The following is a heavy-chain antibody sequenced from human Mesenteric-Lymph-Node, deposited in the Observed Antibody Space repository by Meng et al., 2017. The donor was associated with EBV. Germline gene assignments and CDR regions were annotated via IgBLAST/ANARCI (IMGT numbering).Heavy chain of an antibody. CDR2: VYYSGST. CDR1: GGSVSTTSYY. V-gene: IGHV4-61*01. J-gene: IGHJ5*02. D-gene: IGHD3-10*01. Sequence: VQLQEPGPGLVKPSETLSLTCPVSGGSVSTTSYYWSWIRQPPGKRLEWIGYVYYSGSTNYNPSLKSRVTISVDTSKNQFSLNLYSVTAADTAVYYCARENPARGNWFDPWGQGALVTVSS. CDR3: ARENPARGNWFDP.